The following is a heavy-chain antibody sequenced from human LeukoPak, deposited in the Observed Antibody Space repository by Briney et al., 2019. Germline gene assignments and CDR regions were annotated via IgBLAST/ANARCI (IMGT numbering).Heavy chain of an antibody. D-gene: IGHD3-10*01. J-gene: IGHJ4*02. CDR3: ARARLNYYGSGSYSFDY. Sequence: GSLRLSCAASGFTFTNAGMSWVRQAPGKGLGWVSVINWNGGSTCYADSVKGRFTISRDNAKNSLYLQMNRLRAEDTALYSCARARLNYYGSGSYSFDYWGQGTLVTVSS. CDR2: INWNGGST. CDR1: GFTFTNAG. V-gene: IGHV3-20*04.